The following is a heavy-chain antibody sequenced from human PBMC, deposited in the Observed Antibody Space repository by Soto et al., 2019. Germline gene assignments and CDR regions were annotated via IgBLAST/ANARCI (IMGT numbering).Heavy chain of an antibody. CDR1: GGSISSGGYS. CDR2: IYHSGST. Sequence: PSETLSLTCAVSGGSISSGGYSWSWIRQPPGKGLEWIGYIYHSGSTYYNPSLKSRVTISVDRSKNQFSLKLSSVTAADTAVYYCARDVVAKGWFDPWGQGTQVTVSS. CDR3: ARDVVAKGWFDP. J-gene: IGHJ5*02. V-gene: IGHV4-30-2*01. D-gene: IGHD2-15*01.